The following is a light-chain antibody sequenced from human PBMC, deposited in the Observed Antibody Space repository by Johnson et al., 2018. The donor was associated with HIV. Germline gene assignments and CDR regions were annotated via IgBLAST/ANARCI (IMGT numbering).Light chain of an antibody. Sequence: QSVLTQPPSVYAAPGQKVTISCSGSSSNIGNNYVSWYQQLPGTAPKLLIYENNKRPSGIPDRFSGSKSGTSATLGITGLQTGDEADYYCGTWDSSLILYVFGSGTKVTVL. CDR2: ENN. CDR1: SSNIGNNY. J-gene: IGLJ1*01. V-gene: IGLV1-51*02. CDR3: GTWDSSLILYV.